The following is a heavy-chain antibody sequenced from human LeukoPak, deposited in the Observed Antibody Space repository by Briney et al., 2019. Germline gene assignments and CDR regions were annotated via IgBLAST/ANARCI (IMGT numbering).Heavy chain of an antibody. CDR1: GFTVSSNY. CDR2: IYSGGYT. CDR3: ATLGEFDY. J-gene: IGHJ4*02. V-gene: IGHV3-53*01. Sequence: PGGSLRLSCAASGFTVSSNYMNWVRQAPGMGLEWVSVIYSGGYTYYADSAKGRFTISRDNSKNTLYLQMNSLKAEDTAVYYCATLGEFDYWGQGSLVTVSS.